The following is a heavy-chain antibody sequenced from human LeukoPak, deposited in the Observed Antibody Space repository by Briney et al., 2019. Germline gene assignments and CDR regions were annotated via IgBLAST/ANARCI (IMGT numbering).Heavy chain of an antibody. CDR2: IYHSGST. D-gene: IGHD4-17*01. Sequence: PSETLSLTFTVSGYSISSGYYWGWIRQPPGKGLEWIGSIYHSGSTYYNPSLKSRVTISVDTSKNQFSLKLSSVTAADTAVYYCARDLYYGVYSDYFDYWGQGTLVTVSS. CDR3: ARDLYYGVYSDYFDY. CDR1: GYSISSGYY. J-gene: IGHJ4*02. V-gene: IGHV4-38-2*02.